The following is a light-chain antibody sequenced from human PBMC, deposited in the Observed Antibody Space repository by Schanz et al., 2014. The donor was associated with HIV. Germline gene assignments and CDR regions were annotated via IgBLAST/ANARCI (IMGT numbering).Light chain of an antibody. V-gene: IGLV2-14*03. J-gene: IGLJ1*01. CDR3: SSYTSSSTLGV. CDR1: SRDIGSYNF. CDR2: DVS. Sequence: QSALTQPPSASGSPGQSVTISCTGTSRDIGSYNFVSWYQQHPCKAPKLMIYDVSNRPSGVSNRFSGSKSGNTASLTISGLQAEDEADYYCSSYTSSSTLGVFGTGTKLTVL.